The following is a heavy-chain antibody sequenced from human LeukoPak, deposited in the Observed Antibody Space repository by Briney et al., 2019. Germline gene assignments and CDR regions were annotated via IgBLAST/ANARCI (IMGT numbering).Heavy chain of an antibody. V-gene: IGHV3-7*01. D-gene: IGHD3-16*01. J-gene: IGHJ4*02. CDR3: ARDGGH. Sequence: GGSLRLSCAASGFTLSSYWMSWVRQAPGKGLEWVANIKQDGSEKYYVDSVKGRFTISRDNAKNSLYLQMNSLRAEDTAVYYCARDGGHWGQGTLVTVSS. CDR2: IKQDGSEK. CDR1: GFTLSSYW.